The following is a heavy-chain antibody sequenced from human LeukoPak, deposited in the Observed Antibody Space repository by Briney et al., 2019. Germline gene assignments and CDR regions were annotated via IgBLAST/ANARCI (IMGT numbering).Heavy chain of an antibody. J-gene: IGHJ4*02. CDR3: ARATLSDYYFNY. V-gene: IGHV1-46*01. CDR2: INPSGGST. Sequence: ASVKVSCKASGYTFSSYAIHWVRQAPGQGLEWMGIINPSGGSTSYAQKFQGRVTMTRDTSTNTVYMELSSLRSEDTAVYFCARATLSDYYFNYWGQGTLVTVSS. CDR1: GYTFSSYA.